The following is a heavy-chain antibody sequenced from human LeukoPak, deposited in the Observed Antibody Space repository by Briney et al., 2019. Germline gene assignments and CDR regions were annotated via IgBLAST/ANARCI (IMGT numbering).Heavy chain of an antibody. D-gene: IGHD1-26*01. CDR1: VFIVSSNY. CDR3: ARGPIVGPTKGFDP. Sequence: GCLRLSCAASVFIVSSNYMSWVRQAPGKGLEWVSVIYSGGATYYADSVKGRFTISRDNSKNMLYLHMNSLRAEDTAVYYCARGPIVGPTKGFDPWGQGTLVTVST. J-gene: IGHJ5*02. V-gene: IGHV3-53*01. CDR2: IYSGGAT.